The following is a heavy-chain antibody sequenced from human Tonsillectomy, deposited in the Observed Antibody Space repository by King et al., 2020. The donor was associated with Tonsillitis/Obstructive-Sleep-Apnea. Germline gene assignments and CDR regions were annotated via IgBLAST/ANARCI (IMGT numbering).Heavy chain of an antibody. CDR2: ISAYNGDT. Sequence: VQLVESGAEVKRPGASVKVSCKASGYAFTTYGITWVRQAPGQGLEWMGWISAYNGDTNYAQKLQGRVSLTTDTSTSTAYMELRSLRSDDTAVYYCARAGLQLRDSDWNFGLWGRGTLVTVSS. CDR1: GYAFTTYG. V-gene: IGHV1-18*01. J-gene: IGHJ2*01. CDR3: ARAGLQLRDSDWNFGL. D-gene: IGHD1-7*01.